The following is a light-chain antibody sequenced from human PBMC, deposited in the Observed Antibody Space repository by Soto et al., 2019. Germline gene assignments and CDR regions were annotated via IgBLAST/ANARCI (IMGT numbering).Light chain of an antibody. CDR2: EGT. J-gene: IGLJ1*01. CDR1: SSDVGGYNL. V-gene: IGLV2-23*01. Sequence: QSVLTQPASVSGSPGQSITVSCAGTSSDVGGYNLVSWYQQHPGKAPKLIIYEGTERPSGISPRFSGSKSGNTAPLTISGLQAEDEADYYCSSYTSSSIYVFGSGTKVTV. CDR3: SSYTSSSIYV.